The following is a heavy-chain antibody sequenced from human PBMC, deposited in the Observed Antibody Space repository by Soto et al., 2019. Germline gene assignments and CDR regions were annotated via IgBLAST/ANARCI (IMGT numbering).Heavy chain of an antibody. V-gene: IGHV4-59*08. CDR2: IYYSGST. CDR1: GGSISSYY. CDR3: ARVRDGYNYYWFDP. Sequence: PSETLSLTCTVSGGSISSYYWSWIRQPPGKGLEWIGYIYYSGSTNYNPSLKSRVTISVDTSKNQFSLKLSSVTAADTAVYYCARVRDGYNYYWFDPWGQGTLVTVSS. D-gene: IGHD5-12*01. J-gene: IGHJ5*02.